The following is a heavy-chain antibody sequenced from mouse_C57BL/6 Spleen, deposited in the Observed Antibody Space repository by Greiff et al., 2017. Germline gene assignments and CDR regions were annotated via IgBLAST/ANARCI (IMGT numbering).Heavy chain of an antibody. V-gene: IGHV1-82*01. CDR3: ASQGPFYGSSYTYWYFDV. Sequence: QVQLQQSGPELVKPGASVKISCKASGYAFSSSWMNWVKQRPGKGLEWIGRIYPGDGDTNYNGKFKGKATLTADKSSSTAYMQLSSLTSEDSAVYFCASQGPFYGSSYTYWYFDVWGTGTTVTVYS. CDR1: GYAFSSSW. J-gene: IGHJ1*03. D-gene: IGHD1-1*01. CDR2: IYPGDGDT.